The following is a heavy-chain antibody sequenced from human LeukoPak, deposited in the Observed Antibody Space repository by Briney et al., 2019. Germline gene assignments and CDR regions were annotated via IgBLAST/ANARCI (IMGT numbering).Heavy chain of an antibody. CDR3: AKSSGYSSSWYHYFDY. CDR2: ITNSGDYT. V-gene: IGHV3-23*01. D-gene: IGHD6-13*01. J-gene: IGHJ4*02. Sequence: PGGSLRLSCAASGFTFSSYAMTWVRQAPGKGLEWVSAITNSGDYTDYADSVKGRFTISRDNSKNTLYLQMNSLRAEDTAVYYCAKSSGYSSSWYHYFDYWGQGTLVTVSS. CDR1: GFTFSSYA.